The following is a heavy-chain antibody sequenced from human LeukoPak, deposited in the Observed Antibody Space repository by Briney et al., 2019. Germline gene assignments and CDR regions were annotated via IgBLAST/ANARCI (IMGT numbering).Heavy chain of an antibody. D-gene: IGHD2-21*02. CDR3: ARQFSFTAGYY. Sequence: TSETLSLTCTVSGGSISSSSYYWGWIRQPPGKGLEWIGSIYYSGSTYYNPSLKSRVTISVDTSKNQFSLKLSSVTAADTAVYYCARQFSFTAGYYWGQGTLVTVSS. CDR1: GGSISSSSYY. CDR2: IYYSGST. J-gene: IGHJ4*02. V-gene: IGHV4-39*01.